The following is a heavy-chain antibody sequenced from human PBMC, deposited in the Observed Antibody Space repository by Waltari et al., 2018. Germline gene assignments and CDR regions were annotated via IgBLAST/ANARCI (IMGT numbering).Heavy chain of an antibody. V-gene: IGHV5-51*01. D-gene: IGHD3-3*01. CDR2: IYPGDSDT. CDR3: ARDHVRITIFGVVTRDAFDI. J-gene: IGHJ3*02. Sequence: EVQLVQSGAEVKKPGESLKISCKGSGYSFTSYWIGWVRQMPGKGLEWMGIIYPGDSDTRYSPSFQGQVTISADKSISTAYLQWSSLKASDTAMYYCARDHVRITIFGVVTRDAFDIWGQGTMVTVSS. CDR1: GYSFTSYW.